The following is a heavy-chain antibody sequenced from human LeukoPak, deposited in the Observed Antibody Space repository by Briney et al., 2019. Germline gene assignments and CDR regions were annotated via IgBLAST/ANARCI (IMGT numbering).Heavy chain of an antibody. CDR1: GVSINSHY. D-gene: IGHD3-3*01. Sequence: SETLSLTCTVSGVSINSHYWSWIRQPSGKGLEWIGFIYDSGSADYKSSLESRVTMTLDTSKNQFSLKLNSVTAADTAVYYCARVLQNYYHLDVWGKGTTVTVSS. CDR3: ARVLQNYYHLDV. V-gene: IGHV4-59*11. CDR2: IYDSGSA. J-gene: IGHJ6*03.